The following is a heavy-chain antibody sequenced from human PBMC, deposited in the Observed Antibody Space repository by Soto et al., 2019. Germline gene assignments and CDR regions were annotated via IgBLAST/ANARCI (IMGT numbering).Heavy chain of an antibody. CDR1: ADTFTSYY. V-gene: IGHV1-46*01. J-gene: IGHJ5*02. Sequence: VASVKVSCKAPADTFTSYYIHWVRQAPGHGLECLGIINPNGGSTRFEQTFQGRITMTTYTSTSTVYMELRRLRSEDTAVYYCARSSGCLFGIIIQGSNWLDPWRQGSLVTVSS. CDR2: INPNGGST. D-gene: IGHD3-3*01. CDR3: ARSSGCLFGIIIQGSNWLDP.